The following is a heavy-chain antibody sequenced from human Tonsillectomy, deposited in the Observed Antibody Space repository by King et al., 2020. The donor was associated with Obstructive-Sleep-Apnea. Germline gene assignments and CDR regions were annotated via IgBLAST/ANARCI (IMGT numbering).Heavy chain of an antibody. CDR3: AEXVXATNGGP. CDR2: IYSGGTT. Sequence: VQLVESGGGLVQPGGSLRLSXXASGXTXSXNYMSWXXQAPGKGLEXVSLIYSGGTTYYADSVKGRFTISRDNSKNTLYLQMNSLRAEDTAVYYCAEXVXATNGGPWXQGTXVXXSS. V-gene: IGHV3-66*01. D-gene: IGHD2-8*01. J-gene: IGHJ5*02. CDR1: GXTXSXNY.